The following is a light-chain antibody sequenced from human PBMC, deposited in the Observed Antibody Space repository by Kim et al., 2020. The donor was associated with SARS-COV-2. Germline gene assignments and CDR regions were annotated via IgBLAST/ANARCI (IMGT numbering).Light chain of an antibody. V-gene: IGKV3-11*01. CDR3: QQRSNWPRT. CDR1: QSVTRS. J-gene: IGKJ1*01. Sequence: PGERATLSCRASQSVTRSLAWYQQKPGQAPRLLIYDASNRATGIPARISGSGSGTDFTLTISSLESEDFAIYYCQQRSNWPRTFGQGTKVDIK. CDR2: DAS.